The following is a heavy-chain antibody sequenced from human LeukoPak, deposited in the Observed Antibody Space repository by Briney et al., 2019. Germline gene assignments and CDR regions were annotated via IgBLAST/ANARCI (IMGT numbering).Heavy chain of an antibody. CDR3: ARLIQLWDNDAFDI. Sequence: PSETLSLTCDVSGDSISSGNKYWSWIRQPAGKGLDWIGRVFTSGSTNYNPSLKSRVTMSVDTSKNQFSLKLSSVTAADTAVYYCARLIQLWDNDAFDIWGQGTMVTVSS. CDR2: VFTSGST. CDR1: GDSISSGNKY. J-gene: IGHJ3*02. V-gene: IGHV4-61*02. D-gene: IGHD5-18*01.